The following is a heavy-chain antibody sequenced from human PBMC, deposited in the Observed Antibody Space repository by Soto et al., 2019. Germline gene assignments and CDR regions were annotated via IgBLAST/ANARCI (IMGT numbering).Heavy chain of an antibody. CDR1: GFTFSSYG. CDR2: IWYDGSNK. CDR3: ARSYDSSGPFDY. D-gene: IGHD3-22*01. Sequence: QVQLVESGGGVVQPGRSLRLSCAASGFTFSSYGMHWVRQAPGKGLEWVAVIWYDGSNKYYADSVKGRFTISRDNSKNTLYLQMNSLRAEDTALYYCARSYDSSGPFDYSGQGTLVTVSS. V-gene: IGHV3-33*01. J-gene: IGHJ4*02.